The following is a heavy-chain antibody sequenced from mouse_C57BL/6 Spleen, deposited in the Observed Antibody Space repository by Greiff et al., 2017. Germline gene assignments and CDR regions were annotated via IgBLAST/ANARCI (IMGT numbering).Heavy chain of an antibody. CDR3: ARSATVRSGDWYFDV. V-gene: IGHV1-69*01. CDR2: IDPSDSYT. Sequence: QVQLKQPGAELVMPGASVKLSCKASGYTFTSYWMHWVKQRPGQGLEWIGEIDPSDSYTNYNQKFKGKSTLTVDNSSSTAYMQLSSLTSEDSAVYYCARSATVRSGDWYFDVWGTGTTVTVSS. D-gene: IGHD1-1*01. J-gene: IGHJ1*03. CDR1: GYTFTSYW.